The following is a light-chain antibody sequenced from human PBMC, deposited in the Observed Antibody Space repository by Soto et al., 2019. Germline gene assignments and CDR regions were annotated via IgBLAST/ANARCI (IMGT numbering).Light chain of an antibody. J-gene: IGLJ2*01. Sequence: QSVLTQPPSVSGAPGQRVTISCTGSSSNIGAGYDVHWYQQLPGTAPKLLIYGNSNRPSGVPDRFSGSKSGTSASLAITGLQAEDEADYYCQSYDSSLSGSEVVFGGGTMVTVL. CDR1: SSNIGAGYD. CDR2: GNS. CDR3: QSYDSSLSGSEVV. V-gene: IGLV1-40*01.